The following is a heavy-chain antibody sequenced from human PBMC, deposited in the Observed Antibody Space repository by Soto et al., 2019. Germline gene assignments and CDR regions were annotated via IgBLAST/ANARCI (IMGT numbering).Heavy chain of an antibody. CDR2: ISAYNGNT. J-gene: IGHJ6*04. CDR3: ARATQHGTTTTTKFGPNYYSYDMDV. D-gene: IGHD1-1*01. CDR1: GYTFTSYG. V-gene: IGHV1-18*04. Sequence: QVQLVQSGAEVKKPGASVKVSCKASGYTFTSYGISWVRQAPGQGLEWMGWISAYNGNTNYAQKLQGRVTTTTDTSTSTAYMELRSLRSDDTAVYYCARATQHGTTTTTKFGPNYYSYDMDVWGEGTTVTVSS.